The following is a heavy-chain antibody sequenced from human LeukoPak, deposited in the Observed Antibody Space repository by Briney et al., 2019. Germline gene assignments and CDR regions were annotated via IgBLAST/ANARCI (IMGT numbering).Heavy chain of an antibody. D-gene: IGHD6-13*01. CDR2: IFYSGGT. Sequence: SETLSLTCIVSGASLSTYYGTWIRQPPGKGLEWIGYIFYSGGTNYNSSLKSRVTISIDTSKNQFSLELTSVTAADTAVYYCARIGAAGTRYYFDYWSQGTLVTVSS. V-gene: IGHV4-59*01. CDR3: ARIGAAGTRYYFDY. CDR1: GASLSTYY. J-gene: IGHJ4*02.